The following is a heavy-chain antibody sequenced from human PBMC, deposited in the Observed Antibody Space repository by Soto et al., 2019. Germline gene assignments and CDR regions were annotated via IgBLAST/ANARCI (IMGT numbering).Heavy chain of an antibody. Sequence: QVQLVESGGGVVQPGRSLRLSCAASGFTFSSYGMHWVRQAPGKGLEWVAVIWYDGSNKYYADSVKGRFTISRDNSKNTLYLQMNSLRAEDTAVYYCASLGSGDYYYGMDVWGQGTTVTVSS. J-gene: IGHJ6*02. CDR2: IWYDGSNK. CDR3: ASLGSGDYYYGMDV. D-gene: IGHD3-10*01. V-gene: IGHV3-33*01. CDR1: GFTFSSYG.